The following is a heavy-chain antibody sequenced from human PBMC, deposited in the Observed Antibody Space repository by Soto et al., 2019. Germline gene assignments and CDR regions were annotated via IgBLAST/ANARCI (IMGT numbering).Heavy chain of an antibody. Sequence: QVQLVESGGGVVQPGRSLRLSCAASGFTFSSYAMHWVRQAPGKGLEWVAVISYDGSNKYYAHSVKGRFTISRDNSKNTLYLQINPLRAEDTAVYYCARDWPDTRQWLVLVYSFYIWGQGTIVTFSS. CDR1: GFTFSSYA. V-gene: IGHV3-30-3*01. CDR3: ARDWPDTRQWLVLVYSFYI. J-gene: IGHJ3*02. D-gene: IGHD6-19*01. CDR2: ISYDGSNK.